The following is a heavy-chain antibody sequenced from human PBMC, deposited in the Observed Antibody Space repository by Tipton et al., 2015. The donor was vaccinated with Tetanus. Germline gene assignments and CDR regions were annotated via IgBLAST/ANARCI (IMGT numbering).Heavy chain of an antibody. J-gene: IGHJ4*02. CDR2: MSHRGST. CDR3: ARGPAGGVRYFDY. Sequence: TLSLTCTVSGGSISSYYWSWSRLPPGEGLEWVGYMSHRGSTNNYPYLKIRVTMSVDTSKNQFSLRLSSVSAADTAVYYCARGPAGGVRYFDYWGQGTLVTVSS. V-gene: IGHV4-59*01. D-gene: IGHD6-25*01. CDR1: GGSISSYY.